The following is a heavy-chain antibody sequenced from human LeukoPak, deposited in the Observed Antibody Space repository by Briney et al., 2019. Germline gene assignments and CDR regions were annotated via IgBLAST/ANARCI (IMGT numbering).Heavy chain of an antibody. J-gene: IGHJ4*02. D-gene: IGHD3-10*01. CDR3: ARGKVRVWSYFDY. V-gene: IGHV1-46*01. CDR2: ISPSGGST. CDR1: GYTFTSYY. Sequence: GASVKVSCKASGYTFTSYYMHWVRQAPGQGPEWMGVISPSGGSTTYAQKLQGRVTMTTDTSTSTAYMELRSLRSDDTAVYYCARGKVRVWSYFDYWGQGTLVTVSS.